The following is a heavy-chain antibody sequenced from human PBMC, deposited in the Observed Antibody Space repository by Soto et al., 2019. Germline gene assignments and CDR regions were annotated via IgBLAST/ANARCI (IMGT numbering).Heavy chain of an antibody. D-gene: IGHD2-2*03. CDR2: IYSGGST. CDR3: AGNLRGYCSSTSCYHFVY. V-gene: IGHV3-53*04. CDR1: GFTVSSNY. Sequence: PGGSLRLSCAASGFTVSSNYMSWVRQAPGKGLEWVSVIYSGGSTYYADSVKGRFTISRHNSKNTLYLQMNSLRAEDTAVYYCAGNLRGYCSSTSCYHFVYWGQGTLVTV. J-gene: IGHJ4*02.